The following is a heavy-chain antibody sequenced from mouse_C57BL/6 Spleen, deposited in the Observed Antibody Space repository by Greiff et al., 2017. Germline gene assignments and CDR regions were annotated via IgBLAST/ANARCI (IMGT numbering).Heavy chain of an antibody. CDR1: GYTFTDYY. D-gene: IGHD1-1*01. CDR2: IYPGSGNT. CDR3: ARDYGSSGGFDY. Sequence: VQLQQSGAELVRPGASVKLSCKASGYTFTDYYINWVKQRPGQGLEWIARIYPGSGNTYYNEKFKGKATLTAEKSSSTAYMQLSSLTSEDSAVYVYARDYGSSGGFDYWGQGTTLTVSS. V-gene: IGHV1-76*01. J-gene: IGHJ2*01.